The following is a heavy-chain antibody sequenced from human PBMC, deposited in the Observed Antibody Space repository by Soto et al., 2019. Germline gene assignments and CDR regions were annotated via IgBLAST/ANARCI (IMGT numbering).Heavy chain of an antibody. J-gene: IGHJ4*02. CDR1: GFTFGDYL. CDR2: IRSKAYGGTT. V-gene: IGHV3-49*03. Sequence: PGGPLRLSCTASGFTFGDYLMSWFRQPPGKGLGGVGFIRSKAYGGTTEYAASVKGRFTISRDDSKSIAYLQMNSLETEDTAVYYCTRVRTYYDFWSGSAPFDYWGQGTLVTVSS. D-gene: IGHD3-3*01. CDR3: TRVRTYYDFWSGSAPFDY.